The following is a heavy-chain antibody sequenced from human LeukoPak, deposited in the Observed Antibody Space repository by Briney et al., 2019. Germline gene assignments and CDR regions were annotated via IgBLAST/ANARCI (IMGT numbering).Heavy chain of an antibody. CDR1: EFTFSSYA. CDR2: ISYDGSNK. Sequence: GRSLRLSCAASEFTFSSYAFHWVRRAPGKGLEWVAVISYDGSNKHYADSVKGRFTISRDNSKNTLYLQMNSLRAEDTAVYYCARDLPWFDPWGQGALVTVSS. V-gene: IGHV3-30*04. CDR3: ARDLPWFDP. J-gene: IGHJ5*02. D-gene: IGHD5/OR15-5a*01.